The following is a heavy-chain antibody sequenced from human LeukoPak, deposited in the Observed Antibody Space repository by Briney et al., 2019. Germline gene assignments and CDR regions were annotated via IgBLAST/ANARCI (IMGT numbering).Heavy chain of an antibody. Sequence: ASVKVSCKVSGYTLTELSMHWVRQAPGKGLEWMGGFDPEDGETIYAQRFQGRVTMTRDTSTSTVYMELSSLRSEDTAVYYCARDFSRRMITVTTYYYYYMDVWGKGTTVTVSS. D-gene: IGHD4-11*01. CDR2: FDPEDGET. CDR1: GYTLTELS. V-gene: IGHV1-24*01. J-gene: IGHJ6*03. CDR3: ARDFSRRMITVTTYYYYYMDV.